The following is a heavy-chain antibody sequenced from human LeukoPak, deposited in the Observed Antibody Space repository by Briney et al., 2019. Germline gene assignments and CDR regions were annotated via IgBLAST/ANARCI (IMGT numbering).Heavy chain of an antibody. CDR1: GYTFTSYG. Sequence: SVKVSCKASGYTFTSYGISWVRQAPGQGLEWMGGIIPIFGTANYAQKFQGRVTITADESTSTAYMELSSLRSEDTAVYYCARVGFGYYYGSGSYYNVGNWFDPWGQGTLVTVSS. CDR2: IIPIFGTA. D-gene: IGHD3-10*01. J-gene: IGHJ5*02. CDR3: ARVGFGYYYGSGSYYNVGNWFDP. V-gene: IGHV1-69*13.